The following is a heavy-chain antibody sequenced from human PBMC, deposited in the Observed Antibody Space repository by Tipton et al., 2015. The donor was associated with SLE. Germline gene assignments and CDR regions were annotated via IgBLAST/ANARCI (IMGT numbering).Heavy chain of an antibody. J-gene: IGHJ5*02. V-gene: IGHV4-34*01. CDR2: INHSGST. CDR1: GGSFSGYY. Sequence: LRLSCAVYGGSFSGYYWSWIRQPPGKGLEWIGEINHSGSTNYNPSLKSRVTISVDTSKNQFSLKLSSVTAADTAVYYCARGVVVAAGWFDPWGQGTLLTVSS. D-gene: IGHD2-15*01. CDR3: ARGVVVAAGWFDP.